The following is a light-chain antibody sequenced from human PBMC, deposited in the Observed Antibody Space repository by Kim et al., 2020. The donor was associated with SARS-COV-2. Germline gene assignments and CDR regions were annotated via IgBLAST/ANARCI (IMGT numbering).Light chain of an antibody. J-gene: IGKJ4*01. CDR3: QQYDNSPLT. CDR1: RRVSSSY. V-gene: IGKV3-20*01. CDR2: GAS. Sequence: LSPGDRATLSCRASRRVSSSYLAWYQQRPGQAPRLLIYGASNRATGIPDRFSGSESGTDFTLTISRLEPEDFAVYYCQQYDNSPLTFGGGTKLEIK.